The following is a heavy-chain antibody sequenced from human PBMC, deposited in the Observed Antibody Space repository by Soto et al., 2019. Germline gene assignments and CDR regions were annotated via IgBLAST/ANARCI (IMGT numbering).Heavy chain of an antibody. CDR1: GGSISGGVYY. Sequence: QVQLQESGPGLVKPSQTMSLTCTVSGGSISGGVYYWSWIRQPPGKGLEWIGYIFDSGSTYYNPSLKSRVTISVDTYKNQFALRLSSVTAADTAVYYCAREISPLTTDWDFDLWGRGTLVTVSS. J-gene: IGHJ2*01. D-gene: IGHD1-1*01. V-gene: IGHV4-30-4*01. CDR2: IFDSGST. CDR3: AREISPLTTDWDFDL.